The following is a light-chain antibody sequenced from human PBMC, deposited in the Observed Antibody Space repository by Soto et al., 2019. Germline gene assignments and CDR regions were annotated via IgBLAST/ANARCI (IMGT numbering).Light chain of an antibody. V-gene: IGKV1-33*01. J-gene: IGKJ4*01. CDR2: VAS. CDR3: QLYDNLLLT. CDR1: QDISNH. Sequence: DIQMTQAPSSLSACVGDRVTITCQASQDISNHLNWYQQKPGKAPKLLIYVASNLDTGVPSRFSGSGSGTEFTFTISSLQPEDVATYYCQLYDNLLLTFAGGTNVDIK.